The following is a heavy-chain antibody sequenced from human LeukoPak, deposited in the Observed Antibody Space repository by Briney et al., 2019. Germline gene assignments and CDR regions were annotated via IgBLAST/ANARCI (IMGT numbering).Heavy chain of an antibody. CDR3: ARQGVAAISYNWFDP. Sequence: PSETLSLTCTVSGGSISSSSYYWGWIRQPPGKGLEWIGSIYYSGSTYYNPSLKSRVTISVDTSKNQLSLKLSSVTAADTAVYYCARQGVAAISYNWFDPWGQGTLVTVSS. J-gene: IGHJ5*02. V-gene: IGHV4-39*01. CDR2: IYYSGST. CDR1: GGSISSSSYY. D-gene: IGHD2-15*01.